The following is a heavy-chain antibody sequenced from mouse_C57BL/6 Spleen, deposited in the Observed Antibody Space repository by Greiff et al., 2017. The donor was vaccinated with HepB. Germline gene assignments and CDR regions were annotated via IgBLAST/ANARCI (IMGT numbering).Heavy chain of an antibody. CDR1: GYTFTSYW. Sequence: QVTLKVSGAELVKPGASVKMSCKASGYTFTSYWITWVKQRPGQGLEWIGDIYPGSGSTNYNEKFKSKATLTVDTSSSTAYMQLSSLTSEDSAVYYCARRTALWGQGTTLTVSS. CDR3: ARRTAL. CDR2: IYPGSGST. V-gene: IGHV1-55*01. J-gene: IGHJ2*01.